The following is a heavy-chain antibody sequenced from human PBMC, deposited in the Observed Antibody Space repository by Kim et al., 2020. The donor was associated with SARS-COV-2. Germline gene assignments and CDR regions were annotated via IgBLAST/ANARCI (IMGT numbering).Heavy chain of an antibody. CDR2: LNGNSGVR. CDR3: AKVLVISSFRAFHI. V-gene: IGHV3-9*01. Sequence: GGSLRLSCAASGFTFGDLAMNWVRQVPGKGLEWVSGLNGNSGVRGTGDSVRVRFTISRHNAENSLYLQMNSLRVKAKAFYYCAKVLVISSFRAFHIWGQG. CDR1: GFTFGDLA. D-gene: IGHD3-3*01. J-gene: IGHJ3*02.